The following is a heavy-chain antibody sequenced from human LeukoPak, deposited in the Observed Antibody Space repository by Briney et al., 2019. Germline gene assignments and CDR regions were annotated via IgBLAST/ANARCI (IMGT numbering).Heavy chain of an antibody. CDR2: INHSGST. Sequence: PSETLSLTCAVYGGSFSGYYWSWIRQPPGKGLEWIGEINHSGSTNYNPSLKSRVTISVDTSKNQFSLKLSSVTAADTAVYYCARATDYCGGDCYSGWGQGTLVTVSS. J-gene: IGHJ4*02. D-gene: IGHD2-21*02. CDR3: ARATDYCGGDCYSG. CDR1: GGSFSGYY. V-gene: IGHV4-34*01.